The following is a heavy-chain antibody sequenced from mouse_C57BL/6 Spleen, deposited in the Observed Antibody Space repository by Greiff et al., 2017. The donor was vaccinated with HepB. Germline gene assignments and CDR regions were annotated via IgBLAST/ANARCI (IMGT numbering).Heavy chain of an antibody. J-gene: IGHJ4*01. CDR3: AKVGYGRGYAMDY. Sequence: EVQLQQSGPELVKPGASVKISCKASGYTFTDYYMNWVKQSHGKSLEWIGDINPNNGGTSYNQKFKGKATLTVDKSSSTAYMELRSLTSEDSAVYYWAKVGYGRGYAMDYWGQGTSVTVSS. V-gene: IGHV1-26*01. D-gene: IGHD1-1*01. CDR1: GYTFTDYY. CDR2: INPNNGGT.